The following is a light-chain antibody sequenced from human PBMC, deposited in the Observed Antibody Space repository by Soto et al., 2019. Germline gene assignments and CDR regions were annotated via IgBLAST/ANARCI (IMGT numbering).Light chain of an antibody. V-gene: IGKV3-20*01. CDR3: QQYCSSPPYMYT. CDR1: QSVCSSY. CDR2: GAS. Sequence: EIVLTPSPGALSLSPGERATLSCRASQSVCSSYLACYHQKPGQAPRLLIYGASSSATGIPVMFSGSGSGTDLTLSISLLEPEDFAVYYCQQYCSSPPYMYTFGQGTKLEIK. J-gene: IGKJ2*01.